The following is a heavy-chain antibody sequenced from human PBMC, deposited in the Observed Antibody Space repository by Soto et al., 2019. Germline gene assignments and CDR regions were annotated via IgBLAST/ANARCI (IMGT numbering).Heavy chain of an antibody. CDR3: ARAKAVVIAALDI. V-gene: IGHV3-30-3*01. CDR1: GFTFSSYA. CDR2: ISYDGSNK. J-gene: IGHJ3*02. Sequence: GGSLRLSCAASGFTFSSYAMHWVRQAPGKGLEWVAVISYDGSNKYYADSVKGRFTISRDNSKNTLYLQLDSLTGADTAVYYCARAKAVVIAALDIWGQGTMVTVSS. D-gene: IGHD2-21*01.